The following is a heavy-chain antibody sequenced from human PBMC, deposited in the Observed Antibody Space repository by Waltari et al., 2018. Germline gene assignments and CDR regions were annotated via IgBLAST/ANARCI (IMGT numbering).Heavy chain of an antibody. CDR2: VSRSGSPI. J-gene: IGHJ6*02. Sequence: EVQLVESGGGLVQPGGSLRLSCAASGFTFSSYEMNWVRQAPGKGLEWVAYVSRSGSPIVRAGAVKGRFQNSRDNAKNSLYLQRNSQRADDTAVYYCARVAIYSSRYDWNYYYYDGMDVWGQGTTFTVSS. D-gene: IGHD3-22*01. CDR1: GFTFSSYE. CDR3: ARVAIYSSRYDWNYYYYDGMDV. V-gene: IGHV3-48*03.